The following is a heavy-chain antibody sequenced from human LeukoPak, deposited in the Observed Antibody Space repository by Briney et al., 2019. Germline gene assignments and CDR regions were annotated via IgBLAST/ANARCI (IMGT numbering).Heavy chain of an antibody. Sequence: GESLKISCKGSGYSFTSYWIGWVRQMPGKGLEWMGIIYPGDSDTRYSPSFQGQVTISADKSISTAYLQWSSLKASDTAMYYCARPPSYDFWSGYYFDYWGQGTLVTVSS. D-gene: IGHD3-3*01. J-gene: IGHJ4*02. CDR1: GYSFTSYW. V-gene: IGHV5-51*01. CDR2: IYPGDSDT. CDR3: ARPPSYDFWSGYYFDY.